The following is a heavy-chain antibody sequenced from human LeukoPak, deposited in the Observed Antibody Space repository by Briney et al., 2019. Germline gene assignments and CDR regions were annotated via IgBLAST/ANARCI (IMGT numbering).Heavy chain of an antibody. V-gene: IGHV3-21*01. CDR2: ISSSSSYI. J-gene: IGHJ6*02. Sequence: GGSLRLSCAASGFTFSSYSMNWVRQAPGKGLEWVSSISSSSSYIYYADSVKVRFTISRDNAKNSLYLQMNSLRAEDTAVYYCARDLGYSSSWYDVYYYYGMDVWGQGTTVTVSS. D-gene: IGHD6-13*01. CDR1: GFTFSSYS. CDR3: ARDLGYSSSWYDVYYYYGMDV.